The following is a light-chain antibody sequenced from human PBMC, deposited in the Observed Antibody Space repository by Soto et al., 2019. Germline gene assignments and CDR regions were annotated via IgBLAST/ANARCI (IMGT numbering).Light chain of an antibody. J-gene: IGLJ2*01. CDR1: SSNIGGNF. CDR2: RNN. V-gene: IGLV1-47*01. CDR3: ATWDASLSVVV. Sequence: QSVLTQPPSASGTPGQRVTISCSGSSSNIGGNFVYWYQQLPGTAPKLLIYRNNQRPSGVPDRFSGSKSGTSASLAISGLRSEDGADYYCATWDASLSVVVFGGGTKLTVL.